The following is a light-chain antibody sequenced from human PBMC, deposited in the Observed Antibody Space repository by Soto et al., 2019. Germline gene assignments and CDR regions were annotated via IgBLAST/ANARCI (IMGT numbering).Light chain of an antibody. CDR1: SSDVGRYNL. CDR3: CSYAGGTSVV. Sequence: QSALTQPASVSGSLGQSITISCTGSSSDVGRYNLVSWYQQHPGKAPKLLIYEDIERPSGVSNRFSGSKSGNTASLRISGLQTEDEADYYCCSYAGGTSVVFGGGTKLTVL. J-gene: IGLJ2*01. V-gene: IGLV2-23*01. CDR2: EDI.